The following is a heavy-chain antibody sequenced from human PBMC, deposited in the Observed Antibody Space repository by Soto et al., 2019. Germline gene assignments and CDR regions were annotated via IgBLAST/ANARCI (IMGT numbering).Heavy chain of an antibody. CDR2: INPNSGGT. Sequence: ASVKVSCKASGYTFTDYYMHWVRQAPGQGLEWMGWINPNSGGTNYAQKFQGRVTMTRDTSISTAYMELSNLRSDDTAVYYCAGGGVTAAGSGRGLRLSHWGQGTLVTVSS. J-gene: IGHJ4*02. CDR3: AGGGVTAAGSGRGLRLSH. V-gene: IGHV1-2*02. CDR1: GYTFTDYY. D-gene: IGHD6-13*01.